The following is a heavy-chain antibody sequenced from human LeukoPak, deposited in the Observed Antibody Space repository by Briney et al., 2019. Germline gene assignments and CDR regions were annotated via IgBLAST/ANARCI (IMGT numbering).Heavy chain of an antibody. CDR3: ARVHGGNSGGDFDY. D-gene: IGHD4-23*01. Sequence: GGSLRLSCAASGFIFSSYWMHWVRQAPGKGLVWVSRINGDGSSTSYADSVKGRFTISRDNAKNTLYLQMNSLRAEDTAVYYCARVHGGNSGGDFDYWGQGALVTVSS. J-gene: IGHJ4*02. CDR1: GFIFSSYW. CDR2: INGDGSST. V-gene: IGHV3-74*01.